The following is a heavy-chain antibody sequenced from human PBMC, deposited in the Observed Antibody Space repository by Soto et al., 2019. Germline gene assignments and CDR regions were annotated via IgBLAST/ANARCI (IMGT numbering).Heavy chain of an antibody. CDR3: ARGHSSSWYVCDY. D-gene: IGHD6-13*01. CDR1: RYTFTSYD. V-gene: IGHV1-8*01. Sequence: QVQLVQSGAEVKKPGASVKVSCKATRYTFTSYDINWVRQATGQGLEWMGWMNPNSGNTNYAQKFQGRVTMTRNTSISTAYMELSSLSSEDTAVYYCARGHSSSWYVCDYWGQGTLVTVSS. CDR2: MNPNSGNT. J-gene: IGHJ4*02.